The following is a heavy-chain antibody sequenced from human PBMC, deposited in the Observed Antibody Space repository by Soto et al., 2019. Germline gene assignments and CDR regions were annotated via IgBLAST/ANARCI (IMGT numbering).Heavy chain of an antibody. D-gene: IGHD4-17*01. V-gene: IGHV5-51*01. J-gene: IGHJ6*03. CDR1: GYSFTSYW. CDR3: ARHRPGLYGEVYYYYMDV. Sequence: GESLKISCKGSGYSFTSYWIGWVRQMPGKGLEWMGIIYPGDSDTRYSPSFQGQVTISADKSINTAYLQWSSLKASDTAMYYCARHRPGLYGEVYYYYMDVWGKGTTVTVSS. CDR2: IYPGDSDT.